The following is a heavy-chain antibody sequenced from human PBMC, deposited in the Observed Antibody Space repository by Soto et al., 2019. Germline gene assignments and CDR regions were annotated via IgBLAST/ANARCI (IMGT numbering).Heavy chain of an antibody. CDR2: ISYDGSNK. CDR3: ARDTDYYDSSGYYYEVAY. D-gene: IGHD3-22*01. CDR1: GFTFSSYA. J-gene: IGHJ4*02. Sequence: GGSLRLSCAASGFTFSSYAMHWVRQAPGKGLEWVAVISYDGSNKYYADSVKGRFTISRDNSKNTLYLQMNSLRAEDTAVYYCARDTDYYDSSGYYYEVAYWGQGTLVTVSS. V-gene: IGHV3-30-3*01.